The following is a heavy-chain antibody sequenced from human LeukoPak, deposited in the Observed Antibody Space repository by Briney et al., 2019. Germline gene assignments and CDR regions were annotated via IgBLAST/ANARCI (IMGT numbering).Heavy chain of an antibody. V-gene: IGHV3-74*01. Sequence: GGSLRLSCAASGFIFRNNWMHWVRQAPGKGLVWVSWINNDGTSTSYADSVKGRFTISRDNAKNTLYLQMNTLGGEDTAVYYCARDSQLAFDYWGQGSLVTVSS. J-gene: IGHJ4*02. D-gene: IGHD1-1*01. CDR1: GFIFRNNW. CDR3: ARDSQLAFDY. CDR2: INNDGTST.